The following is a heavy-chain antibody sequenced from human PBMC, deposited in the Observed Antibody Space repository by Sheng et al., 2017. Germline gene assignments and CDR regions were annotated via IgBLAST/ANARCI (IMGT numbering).Heavy chain of an antibody. Sequence: QVQLVQSGAEVKKPGSSVKVSCKASGGTFSSYAISWVRQAPGQGLEWMGGIIPIFGTANYAQKFQGRVTITTDESTSTAYMELSSLRSEDTAVYYCARSYYDSSGYYYNWFDPLGPGNPGHRLL. D-gene: IGHD3-22*01. V-gene: IGHV1-69*05. CDR1: GGTFSSYA. CDR3: ARSYYDSSGYYYNWFDP. CDR2: IIPIFGTA. J-gene: IGHJ5*02.